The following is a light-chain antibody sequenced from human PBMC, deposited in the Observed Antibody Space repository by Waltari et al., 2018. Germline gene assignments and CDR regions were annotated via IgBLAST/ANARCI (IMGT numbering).Light chain of an antibody. CDR1: QSISIY. V-gene: IGKV3-15*01. CDR2: HAS. Sequence: EIVMTQSPATLSVSPGERATLSCRASQSISIYLAWFQQKPGQAPRLLIDHASTTATGIPARLSGSGSGTEFTLTISSLQSEDFAVYYCQQYYDGRTFGQGTKLEIK. J-gene: IGKJ2*01. CDR3: QQYYDGRT.